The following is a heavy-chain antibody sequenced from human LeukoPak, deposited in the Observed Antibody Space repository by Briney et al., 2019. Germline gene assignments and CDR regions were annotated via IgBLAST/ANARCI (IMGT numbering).Heavy chain of an antibody. CDR3: ASIDYYDSSFDY. CDR2: IYSGGST. Sequence: GGSLRLSCAASGFTVSSNYMSWVRQAPGKGLEWVSVIYSGGSTYYADSVKGRFTISRDNSKNTLYLQMNSPRAEDTAVYYCASIDYYDSSFDYWGQGTLVTVSS. CDR1: GFTVSSNY. D-gene: IGHD3-22*01. V-gene: IGHV3-66*01. J-gene: IGHJ4*02.